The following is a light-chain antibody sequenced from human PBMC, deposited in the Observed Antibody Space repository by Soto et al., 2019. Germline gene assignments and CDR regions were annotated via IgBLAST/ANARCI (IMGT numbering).Light chain of an antibody. V-gene: IGKV3-11*01. J-gene: IGKJ5*01. Sequence: EIVLTQSPATLSLSPGERATLSCRASQSINRHLAWYRQKPGQAPRLLIYDASNRATGIPGRFSGSGSGTDFTLTISSLEPEDFAVYYCQQRSNWRITFGQGTRLEIK. CDR1: QSINRH. CDR3: QQRSNWRIT. CDR2: DAS.